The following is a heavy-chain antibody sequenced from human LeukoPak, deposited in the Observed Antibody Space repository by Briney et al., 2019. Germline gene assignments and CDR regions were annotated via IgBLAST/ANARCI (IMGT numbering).Heavy chain of an antibody. Sequence: PSETLSLTCTVSGGSISSYYWSWIRQPPGKGLEWIGYIYYSGSTSYNPSLKSRVTISVDTSKNQFSLRLSSVTAADTAVYYCARHLVGRGYFEYWGQGTLVTVST. J-gene: IGHJ4*02. CDR3: ARHLVGRGYFEY. CDR2: IYYSGST. V-gene: IGHV4-59*08. D-gene: IGHD2-15*01. CDR1: GGSISSYY.